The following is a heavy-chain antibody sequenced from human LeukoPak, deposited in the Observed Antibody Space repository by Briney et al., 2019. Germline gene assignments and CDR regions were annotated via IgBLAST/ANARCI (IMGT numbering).Heavy chain of an antibody. D-gene: IGHD6-19*01. Sequence: GGSLRLSCAASGFTFSSYSMNWVRQAPGKGLEWVSSISSSSSYIYYADSVKGRFTISRDNAKNSLYLQMNSLRAEDTAVYYCARGRGSGWYSPKGDFDYWGQGTLDTVSS. J-gene: IGHJ4*02. CDR2: ISSSSSYI. CDR3: ARGRGSGWYSPKGDFDY. V-gene: IGHV3-21*01. CDR1: GFTFSSYS.